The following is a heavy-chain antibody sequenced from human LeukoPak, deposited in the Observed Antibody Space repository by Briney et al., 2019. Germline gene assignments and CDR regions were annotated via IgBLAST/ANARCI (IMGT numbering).Heavy chain of an antibody. V-gene: IGHV3-7*01. Sequence: GGSLRLSCAASGFSFSNYWMGWVRQAPGKGLACVANIKTDGSETYYVDSVKGRVTISRDNAKNSLFLQMNSLRAEDTAIYYCVSAIRGSPIDYWGQGTLVSVPS. J-gene: IGHJ4*02. CDR1: GFSFSNYW. CDR3: VSAIRGSPIDY. CDR2: IKTDGSET. D-gene: IGHD3-10*01.